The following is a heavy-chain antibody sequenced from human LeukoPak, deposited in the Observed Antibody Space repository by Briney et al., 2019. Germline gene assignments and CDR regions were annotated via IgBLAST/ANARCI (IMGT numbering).Heavy chain of an antibody. CDR2: IFTSGWT. CDR1: GGSISSYY. CDR3: ATSHDVKTAPYDL. D-gene: IGHD2-21*01. J-gene: IGHJ5*02. V-gene: IGHV4-4*09. Sequence: PSETLSLTCTVSGGSISSYYWSWVRQSPGKGLEWIGYIFTSGWTDYNPSLKSRVTMSVDTSKNQLSMELRFLTAADAAVYYCATSHDVKTAPYDLWGQGTLVTVSS.